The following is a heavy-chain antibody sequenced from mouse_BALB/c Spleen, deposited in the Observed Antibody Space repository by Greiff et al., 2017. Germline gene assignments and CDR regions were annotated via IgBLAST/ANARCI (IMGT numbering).Heavy chain of an antibody. Sequence: EVKLMESGGGLVQPGGSLRLSCATSGFTFTDYYMSWVRQPPGKALEWLGFIRNKANGYTTEYSASVKGRFTISRDNSQSILYLQMNTLRAEDSATYYCARGLARAYFDVWGAGTTVTVSS. D-gene: IGHD3-1*01. J-gene: IGHJ1*01. V-gene: IGHV7-3*02. CDR3: ARGLARAYFDV. CDR2: IRNKANGYTT. CDR1: GFTFTDYY.